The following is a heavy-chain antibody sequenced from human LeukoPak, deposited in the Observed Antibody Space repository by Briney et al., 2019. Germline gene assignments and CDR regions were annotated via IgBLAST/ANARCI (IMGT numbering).Heavy chain of an antibody. Sequence: GASVKVSCKASGYTFTGYYMHWVRQAPGQGLEWMGWINPNSGGTNYAQKLQGRVTMTRDTSISTAYMELSRLRSDDTAVYYCARDPFYGSARFNRFDPWGQGTLVTVSS. D-gene: IGHD3-10*01. V-gene: IGHV1-2*02. CDR1: GYTFTGYY. CDR2: INPNSGGT. CDR3: ARDPFYGSARFNRFDP. J-gene: IGHJ5*02.